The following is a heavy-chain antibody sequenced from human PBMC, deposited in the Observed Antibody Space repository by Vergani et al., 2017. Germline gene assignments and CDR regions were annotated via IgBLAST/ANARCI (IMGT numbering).Heavy chain of an antibody. CDR2: IYYSGST. CDR1: NYSIGRDYF. CDR3: ARHARYCSGGSCYSGGWFDP. Sequence: QVHLQESGPGLVKPSETLSLTCSVSNYSIGRDYFWGWIRRSPGKGLEYIASIYYSGSTYYNPSLKSRVTISVDTSKNQFSLKLSSVTAADTAVYYCARHARYCSGGSCYSGGWFDPWGQGTLVTVSS. V-gene: IGHV4-38-2*02. D-gene: IGHD2-15*01. J-gene: IGHJ5*02.